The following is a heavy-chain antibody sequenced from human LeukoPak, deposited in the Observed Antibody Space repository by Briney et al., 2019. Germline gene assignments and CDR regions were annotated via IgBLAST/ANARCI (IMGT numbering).Heavy chain of an antibody. CDR1: GRSISSGSSY. CDR2: IYTSGST. D-gene: IGHD6-19*01. J-gene: IGHJ4*02. V-gene: IGHV4-61*02. CDR3: ARVAVAAREYFDY. Sequence: TPSQTLSLTCTVSGRSISSGSSYWSWLRRPAGKGLEWIVRIYTSGSTNYTPSLKSRVTISLDTSKNQFSLKLTSVTAADTAVYYSARVAVAAREYFDYWGQGTLVTVSS.